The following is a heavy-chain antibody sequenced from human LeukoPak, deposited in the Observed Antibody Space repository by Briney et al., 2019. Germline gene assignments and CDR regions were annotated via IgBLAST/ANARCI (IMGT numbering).Heavy chain of an antibody. J-gene: IGHJ4*02. CDR2: IYTSGST. CDR3: AITYYYDSSGLGDFDY. V-gene: IGHV4-61*02. CDR1: GGSISSGSYY. Sequence: SQTLSLTCTDSGGSISSGSYYWSWIRQPAGKGLEWIGRIYTSGSTNYNPSLKSRVTISVDTSKNQFSLKLSSVTAADTAVYYCAITYYYDSSGLGDFDYWGQGTLVTVSS. D-gene: IGHD3-22*01.